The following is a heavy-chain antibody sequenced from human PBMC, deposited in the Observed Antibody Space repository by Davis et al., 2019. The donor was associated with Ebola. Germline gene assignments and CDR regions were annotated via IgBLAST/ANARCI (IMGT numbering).Heavy chain of an antibody. Sequence: ESLKISCAASGFTFSSYSMNWVRQPPGKGLEWIGEINHSGSTNYNPSLKSRVTISVDTSKNQFSLKLSSVTAADTAVYYCARGSRFREFRRFDPWGQGTLVTVSS. CDR1: GFTFSSYS. CDR3: ARGSRFREFRRFDP. J-gene: IGHJ5*02. D-gene: IGHD3-10*01. V-gene: IGHV4-34*01. CDR2: INHSGST.